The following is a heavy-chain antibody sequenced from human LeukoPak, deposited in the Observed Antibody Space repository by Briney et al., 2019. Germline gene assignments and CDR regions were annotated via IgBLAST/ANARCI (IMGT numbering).Heavy chain of an antibody. J-gene: IGHJ4*02. CDR1: GFTFSSQP. V-gene: IGHV3-30*04. CDR2: IGYDGKNK. Sequence: GGSLRLSCAASGFTFSSQPMHWVRQTPGKGLEWAALIGYDGKNKYYADSVNGRFTISRDNTKNTLYLQMNSLRPEDMGVYYCVRPMTTTRNFEHWGQGTLVTVSS. D-gene: IGHD1-1*01. CDR3: VRPMTTTRNFEH.